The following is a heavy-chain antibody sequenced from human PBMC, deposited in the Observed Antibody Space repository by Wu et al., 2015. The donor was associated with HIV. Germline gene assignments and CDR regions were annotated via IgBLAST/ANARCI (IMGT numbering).Heavy chain of an antibody. CDR2: FDPEDDET. J-gene: IGHJ3*02. CDR1: GYTLTESS. V-gene: IGHV1-24*01. CDR3: TTLRGGYYAGSDIPAAFDI. D-gene: IGHD3-10*01. Sequence: QVQLVQSGAEVKKPGASVKVSCKVSGYTLTESSIHWVRQTPGKGLEWMDGFDPEDDETTYAQSFQGRLTMTEDTSTDTAYVELRSLRFEDTAVYYCTTLRGGYYAGSDIPAAFDIWGQGTMVTVSP.